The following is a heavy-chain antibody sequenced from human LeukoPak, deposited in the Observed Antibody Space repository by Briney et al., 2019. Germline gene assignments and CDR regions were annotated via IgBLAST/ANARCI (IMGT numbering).Heavy chain of an antibody. CDR1: GFTFSSYG. Sequence: GGSLRLSCAASGFTFSSYGMHWVRQAPGKGLEWVAVIWYDGSNKYYADSVKGRFTISRDNAKNSLYLQMNSLRAEDTALYYCAKDYSSGYSGYDYPNFDYWGQGTLVTVSS. V-gene: IGHV3-33*03. D-gene: IGHD5-12*01. J-gene: IGHJ4*02. CDR2: IWYDGSNK. CDR3: AKDYSSGYSGYDYPNFDY.